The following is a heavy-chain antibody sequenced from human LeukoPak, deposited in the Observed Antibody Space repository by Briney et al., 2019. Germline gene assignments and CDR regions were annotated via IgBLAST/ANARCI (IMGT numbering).Heavy chain of an antibody. CDR1: GYSISSGYY. CDR2: IYHSGST. D-gene: IGHD5-18*01. V-gene: IGHV4-38-2*01. J-gene: IGHJ4*02. Sequence: SETLSLTCAASGYSISSGYYWGWIRQPPGKGLEWIGSIYHSGSTYYNPSLKSRVTISVDTSKNQFSLKLSSVTAADTAVYYCARRYTPRGYSXGYFXXWGQGTLVT. CDR3: ARRYTPRGYSXGYFXX.